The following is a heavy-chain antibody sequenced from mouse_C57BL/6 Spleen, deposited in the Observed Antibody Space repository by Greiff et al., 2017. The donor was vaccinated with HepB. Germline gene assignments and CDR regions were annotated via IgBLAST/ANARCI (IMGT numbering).Heavy chain of an antibody. CDR2: IYPGDGDT. V-gene: IGHV1-82*01. CDR1: GYAFSSSW. Sequence: VQLQESGPELVKPGASVKISCKASGYAFSSSWMNWVKQRPGKGLEWIGRIYPGDGDTNYNGKFKGKATLTADKSSSTAYMQLSSLTSEDSAVYFCARARESPDYYAMDYWGQGTSVTVSS. CDR3: ARARESPDYYAMDY. J-gene: IGHJ4*01.